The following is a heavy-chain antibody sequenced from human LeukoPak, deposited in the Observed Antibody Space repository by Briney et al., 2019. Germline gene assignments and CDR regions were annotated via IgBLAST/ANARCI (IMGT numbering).Heavy chain of an antibody. CDR2: INSDGSST. V-gene: IGHV3-74*01. J-gene: IGHJ4*02. D-gene: IGHD3-22*01. Sequence: SGGSLRLSCAASGFNFSSYWMHWVRQAPGKGLVWVSRINSDGSSTSYADSVKGRFTISRDNAKNTLYLQMNSLRAEDTAVYYCARDTDDTMIVVASGYYFDYWGQGTLVTASS. CDR3: ARDTDDTMIVVASGYYFDY. CDR1: GFNFSSYW.